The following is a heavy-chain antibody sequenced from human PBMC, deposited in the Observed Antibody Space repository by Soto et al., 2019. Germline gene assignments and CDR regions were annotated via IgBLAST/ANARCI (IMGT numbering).Heavy chain of an antibody. D-gene: IGHD3-22*01. J-gene: IGHJ4*02. Sequence: GSLRLSCAASGFTFISYWMHWVRQAPGKGLVWVSRINSDGMSTSYADSVKGRFTISRDNAKDTLYLQMNSLRAEDMSVYYCAVSGPVVIFDYWGQGTLVTVSS. CDR1: GFTFISYW. CDR3: AVSGPVVIFDY. CDR2: INSDGMST. V-gene: IGHV3-74*01.